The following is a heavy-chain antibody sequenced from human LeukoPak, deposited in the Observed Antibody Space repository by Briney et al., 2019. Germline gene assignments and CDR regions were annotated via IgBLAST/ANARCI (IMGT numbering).Heavy chain of an antibody. CDR2: LSSGGGST. J-gene: IGHJ4*02. CDR3: AKDLAYSSSWEGYYDY. CDR1: GFTFSSYA. D-gene: IGHD6-13*01. V-gene: IGHV3-23*01. Sequence: GGSLRLSCAASGFTFSSYAMSWVRQAPGKGLEWVSALSSGGGSTYYADSVKGRFTISRDSSKNTLYLQMNSLRAEDTAVYYCAKDLAYSSSWEGYYDYWGQGTLVTVSS.